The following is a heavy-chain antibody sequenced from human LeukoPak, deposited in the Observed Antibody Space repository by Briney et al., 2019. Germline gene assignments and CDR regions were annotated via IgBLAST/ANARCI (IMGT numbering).Heavy chain of an antibody. CDR2: ISGGGHST. V-gene: IGHV3-23*01. CDR1: GFIFNYYA. CDR3: AKGLEPGAFDI. D-gene: IGHD1-1*01. Sequence: PGGSLRLSCAASGFIFNYYAMNWVRQAPGKGLEWVSAISGGGHSTDYADSVKGRFTISRDNSKNTLYLKMNSLRAEDTAVYFCAKGLEPGAFDIWGQGTRVTVSS. J-gene: IGHJ3*02.